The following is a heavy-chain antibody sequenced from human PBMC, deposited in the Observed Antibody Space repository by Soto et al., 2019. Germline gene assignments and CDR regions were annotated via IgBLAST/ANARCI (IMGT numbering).Heavy chain of an antibody. D-gene: IGHD3-22*01. CDR1: GGSISSYY. CDR2: IYYSGST. Sequence: SETLSLTCTVSGGSISSYYWSWIRQPPGKGLEWIGYIYYSGSTNYNPSLKSRVTISVDTSKNQFSLKLSSVTAADTAVYYCARETYFYDSSGYKYNWFDPWGQGTLVTVAS. J-gene: IGHJ5*02. CDR3: ARETYFYDSSGYKYNWFDP. V-gene: IGHV4-59*01.